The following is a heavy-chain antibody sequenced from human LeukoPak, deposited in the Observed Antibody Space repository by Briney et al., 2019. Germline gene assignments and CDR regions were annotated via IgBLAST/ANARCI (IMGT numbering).Heavy chain of an antibody. CDR3: ARGFTTGTPKRGNNWFDP. J-gene: IGHJ5*02. CDR2: INHSGST. D-gene: IGHD1-1*01. Sequence: SETLSLTCAVYGGSFSGYYRSWIRQPPGKGLEWIGEINHSGSTNYNPSLKSRVTISVDTSENQFSLKLSSVTAADTAVYYCARGFTTGTPKRGNNWFDPWGQGTLVTVSS. CDR1: GGSFSGYY. V-gene: IGHV4-34*01.